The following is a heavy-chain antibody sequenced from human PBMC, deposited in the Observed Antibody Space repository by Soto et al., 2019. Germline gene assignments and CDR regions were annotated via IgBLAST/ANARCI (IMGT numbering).Heavy chain of an antibody. CDR2: IYWDDDK. CDR1: GFSLSTSGVG. V-gene: IGHV2-5*02. J-gene: IGHJ5*02. Sequence: QITLKESGPPLVKPTQTLTLTCTFSGFSLSTSGVGVGWIRQPPGKALEWLALIYWDDDKRYSPSLKSRLTITKDTPKNQVVLTMTNMDPVDTATYYCAHSLSSSWYGGSWFDPWGQGTLVTVSS. CDR3: AHSLSSSWYGGSWFDP. D-gene: IGHD6-13*01.